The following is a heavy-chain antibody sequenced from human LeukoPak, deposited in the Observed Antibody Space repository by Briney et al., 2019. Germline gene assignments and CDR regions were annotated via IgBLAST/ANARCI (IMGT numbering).Heavy chain of an antibody. Sequence: GGSLTLSCAASGFTFSDYAMSWVRQAPGKGLEWVSTASYYVGKQYHADSVRGRFTVSRDNSRNTVSLQMSSLRVEDTGIYYCAKAGIGADGAGFLCEYWGQGTLLTVSS. CDR3: AKAGIGADGAGFLCEY. CDR1: GFTFSDYA. D-gene: IGHD1-1*01. CDR2: ASYYVGKQ. J-gene: IGHJ4*02. V-gene: IGHV3-23*01.